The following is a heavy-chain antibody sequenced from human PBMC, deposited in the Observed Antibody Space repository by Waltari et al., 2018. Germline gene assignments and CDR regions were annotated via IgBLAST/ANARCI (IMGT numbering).Heavy chain of an antibody. Sequence: QVQLQESGPGLVKPSETLSLTCTASGGSISSYYWSWIRQPPGKGLEWIGYIYYSGRTNYNPSLRSRVTRAGDTSKNQFALKLSSVTAADTAVYYGARNPGRGWFDPWGQGTLVTVSS. V-gene: IGHV4-59*01. D-gene: IGHD2-15*01. CDR3: ARNPGRGWFDP. CDR2: IYYSGRT. CDR1: GGSISSYY. J-gene: IGHJ5*02.